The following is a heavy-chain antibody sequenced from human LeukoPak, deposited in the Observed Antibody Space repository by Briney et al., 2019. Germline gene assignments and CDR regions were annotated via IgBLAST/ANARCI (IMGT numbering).Heavy chain of an antibody. CDR3: ARGVASGTYRRFDF. CDR2: ITPRSGAT. J-gene: IGHJ4*02. V-gene: IGHV1-2*02. CDR1: GYTFTDYN. D-gene: IGHD3-10*01. Sequence: ASVKVSCKASGYTFTDYNVHWVRQAPGQGLEWMGWITPRSGATDFAQRFQGRLTMTRDTLISTAYLELDNLISDDTAVYFCARGVASGTYRRFDFWGQGTLVTVPS.